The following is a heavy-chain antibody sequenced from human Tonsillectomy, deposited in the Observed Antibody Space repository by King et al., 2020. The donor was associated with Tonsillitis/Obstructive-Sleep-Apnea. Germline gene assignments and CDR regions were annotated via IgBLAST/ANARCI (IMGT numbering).Heavy chain of an antibody. J-gene: IGHJ3*02. V-gene: IGHV4-34*01. CDR2: ISHTGST. D-gene: IGHD3-16*01. Sequence: VQLQQWGAGLLKPSETLSLTCGVDGGSFSGYYWSWIRQPPGKGLEWIGEISHTGSTNYNPSLKSRVSISVDTSKNQLSLKLSSVTAADTALYYCARDNGGGSAFDIWGQGTMVTVSS. CDR3: ARDNGGGSAFDI. CDR1: GGSFSGYY.